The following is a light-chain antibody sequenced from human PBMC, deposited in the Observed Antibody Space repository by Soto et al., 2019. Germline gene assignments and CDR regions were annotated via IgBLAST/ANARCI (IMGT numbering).Light chain of an antibody. J-gene: IGKJ1*01. CDR1: QSISSW. Sequence: EIQMYLSLSTLSASVGDRVAITCRASQSISSWLAWYQQKPGKAPKLLIYDASSLESGVPSRFSGSGSGTEFTLTISSLQPDDFATYYCQQYISYWTFGQGGKADI. V-gene: IGKV1-5*01. CDR2: DAS. CDR3: QQYISYWT.